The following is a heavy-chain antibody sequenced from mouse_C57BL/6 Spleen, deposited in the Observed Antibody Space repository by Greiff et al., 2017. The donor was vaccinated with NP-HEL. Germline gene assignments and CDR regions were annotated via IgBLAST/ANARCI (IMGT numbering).Heavy chain of an antibody. D-gene: IGHD1-1*01. CDR2: IYPGDGDT. CDR1: GYAFSSSW. Sequence: QVQLKESGPELVKPGASVKISCKASGYAFSSSWMNWVKQRPGKGLEWIGRIYPGDGDTNYNGKVKGKATLTADKSSSTAYMQLISLTSEDYAVYFCARGATVWYFDVWGTGTTVTVSS. CDR3: ARGATVWYFDV. V-gene: IGHV1-82*01. J-gene: IGHJ1*03.